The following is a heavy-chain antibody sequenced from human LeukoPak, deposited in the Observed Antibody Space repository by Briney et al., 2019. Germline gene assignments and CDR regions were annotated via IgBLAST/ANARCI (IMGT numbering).Heavy chain of an antibody. Sequence: GGSLRLSCAASGFTFSDFGMTWVRQAPGKGLEWVSGISGSVGDTYYADYVKGRFTISRDNTKSTLYLQMNTLGAEDTAIYYCAKNRVDLLSSRVGCDYWGQGALVTVSS. J-gene: IGHJ4*02. CDR2: ISGSVGDT. V-gene: IGHV3-23*01. CDR3: AKNRVDLLSSRVGCDY. D-gene: IGHD5-12*01. CDR1: GFTFSDFG.